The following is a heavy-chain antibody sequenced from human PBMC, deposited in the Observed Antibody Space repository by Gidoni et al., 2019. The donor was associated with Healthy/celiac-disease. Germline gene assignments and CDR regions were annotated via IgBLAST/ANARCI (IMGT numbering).Heavy chain of an antibody. J-gene: IGHJ3*02. CDR3: AKEKRWQQLVLAAFDI. Sequence: EVQLVESGGGLVQPGGSLRLSCAASGFTFSSYAMRWVRQAPGKGLEWVSAISGSGGSTYYADSVKGRFTISRDNSKNTLYLQMNSLRAEDTAVYYCAKEKRWQQLVLAAFDIWGQGTMVTVSS. D-gene: IGHD6-13*01. CDR2: ISGSGGST. V-gene: IGHV3-23*04. CDR1: GFTFSSYA.